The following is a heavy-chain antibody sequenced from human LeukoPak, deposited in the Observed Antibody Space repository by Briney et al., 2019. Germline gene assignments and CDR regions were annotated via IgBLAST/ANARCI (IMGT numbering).Heavy chain of an antibody. J-gene: IGHJ5*02. CDR1: GYTFTGYY. D-gene: IGHD1-26*01. CDR2: IYPNSGGT. CDR3: ARVGIVGATNWFDP. V-gene: IGHV1-2*02. Sequence: ASVKVSCMASGYTFTGYYMHWVRQAPGQGLDWMGWIYPNSGGTNYAQKFQGRVTMTRDTSISTAYMELSRLRSDDTAVYYCARVGIVGATNWFDPWGQGTLVTVSS.